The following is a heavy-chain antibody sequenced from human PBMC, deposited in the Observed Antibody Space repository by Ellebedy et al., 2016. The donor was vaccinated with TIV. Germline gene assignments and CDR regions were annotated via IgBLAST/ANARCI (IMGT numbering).Heavy chain of an antibody. Sequence: GESLKISCAASGFTFSSYAMHWVRQAPGKGLEWVAVISYDGSNKYYADSVKGRFTISRDNSKNTLYLQMNSLRAEDTAVYYCARDPGYTGWFDPWGQGTLVTVSS. J-gene: IGHJ5*02. CDR3: ARDPGYTGWFDP. CDR2: ISYDGSNK. CDR1: GFTFSSYA. D-gene: IGHD1-26*01. V-gene: IGHV3-30*04.